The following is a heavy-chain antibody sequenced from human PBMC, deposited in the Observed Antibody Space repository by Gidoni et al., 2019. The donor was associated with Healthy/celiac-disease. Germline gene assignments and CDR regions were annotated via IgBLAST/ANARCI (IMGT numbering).Heavy chain of an antibody. CDR2: IWYDGSNK. CDR3: ARSLRYFDWVPGAGFDY. CDR1: GFTFSSYG. J-gene: IGHJ4*02. D-gene: IGHD3-9*01. Sequence: QVQLVESGGGVGQPGRCLGLSCAASGFTFSSYGMHWVRQAPGKGLEWGAVIWYDGSNKYYADSVKGRFTISRDNSKNTLYLQMNSLRAEDTAVYYCARSLRYFDWVPGAGFDYWGQGTLVTVSS. V-gene: IGHV3-33*01.